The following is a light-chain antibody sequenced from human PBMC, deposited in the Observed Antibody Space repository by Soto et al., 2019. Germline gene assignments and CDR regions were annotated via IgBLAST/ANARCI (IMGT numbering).Light chain of an antibody. CDR3: AAWDDSLNGPV. CDR1: SSHIGNNT. CDR2: TTN. J-gene: IGLJ3*02. Sequence: QSVLTQPPSASLTPGQRVSISCSGSSSHIGNNTVNWYQQFPETAPRLLIYTTNQRPSGVPDRFSGSKSGTSASLAISGLQSEDEDDYYCAAWDDSLNGPVFGGGTKLTVL. V-gene: IGLV1-44*01.